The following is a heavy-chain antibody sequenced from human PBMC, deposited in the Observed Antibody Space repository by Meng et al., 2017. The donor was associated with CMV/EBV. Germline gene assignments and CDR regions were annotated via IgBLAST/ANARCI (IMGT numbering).Heavy chain of an antibody. Sequence: GGSLRLSCAASGFTFSSYAMSWVRQAPGKGLEWVSVIYSGGSTYYADSVKGRFTISRDNSKNTLYLQMNSLRAEDTAVYYCARDLYYYDSSGYYDYYYGMDVWGQGTTVTVSS. J-gene: IGHJ6*02. CDR2: IYSGGST. D-gene: IGHD3-22*01. V-gene: IGHV3-66*02. CDR1: GFTFSSYA. CDR3: ARDLYYYDSSGYYDYYYGMDV.